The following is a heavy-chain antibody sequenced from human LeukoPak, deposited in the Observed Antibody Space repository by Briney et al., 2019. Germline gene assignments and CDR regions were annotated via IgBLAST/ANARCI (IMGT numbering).Heavy chain of an antibody. CDR1: GFTFSSYS. D-gene: IGHD6-13*01. V-gene: IGHV3-21*01. CDR2: ISSSSSYI. J-gene: IGHJ4*02. CDR3: ARERYSSSWYGPEDY. Sequence: PGGSLRLSCAASGFTFSSYSVNWVRQAPGKGLEWVSSISSSSSYIYYADSVKGRFTISRDNAKNSLYLQMNSLRAEDTAVYYCARERYSSSWYGPEDYWGQGTLVTVSS.